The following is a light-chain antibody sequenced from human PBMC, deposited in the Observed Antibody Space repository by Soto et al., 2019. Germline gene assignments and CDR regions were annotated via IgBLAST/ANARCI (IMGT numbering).Light chain of an antibody. V-gene: IGKV3-15*01. CDR2: GAS. J-gene: IGKJ1*01. CDR1: QSVSGN. Sequence: EIVMTQSPATLSVSPGERATLSCRASQSVSGNLAWYQQKPGQAPRLLIYGASTRATAIPARFSGSRSGTDFTLTISSLQSEDFAVYYCQQYNNWPPAFGQGTKVEIK. CDR3: QQYNNWPPA.